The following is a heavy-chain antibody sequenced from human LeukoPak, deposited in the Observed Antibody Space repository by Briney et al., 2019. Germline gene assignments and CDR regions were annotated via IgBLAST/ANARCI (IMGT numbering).Heavy chain of an antibody. CDR1: GFTFSNYG. V-gene: IGHV3-33*01. D-gene: IGHD6-19*01. CDR3: ARDFYEQWLVRYYFDY. J-gene: IGHJ4*02. CDR2: IWYDGSNK. Sequence: GRSLRLSCAASGFTFSNYGMHWVRQAPGKGLEWVAVIWYDGSNKYYADSVKGRFTISRDNSKNTLYLQMNSLRAEDTAVYYCARDFYEQWLVRYYFDYWGQGTLVTVSS.